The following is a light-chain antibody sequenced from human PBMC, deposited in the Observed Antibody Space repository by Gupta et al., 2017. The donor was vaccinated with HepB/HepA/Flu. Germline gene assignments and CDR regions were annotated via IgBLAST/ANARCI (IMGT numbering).Light chain of an antibody. V-gene: IGLV1-51*01. Sequence: QSVLTQPPSVSTAPGQKVTISCPGGSPNIGSNSVSWYQHLPGTAPKLLINGNDKRPSGIPDRFSGSKSGTSAALDITGLQTGDEADYYCGTWDTSLSVVAFGGGTKLTVL. CDR2: GND. CDR3: GTWDTSLSVVA. CDR1: SPNIGSNS. J-gene: IGLJ2*01.